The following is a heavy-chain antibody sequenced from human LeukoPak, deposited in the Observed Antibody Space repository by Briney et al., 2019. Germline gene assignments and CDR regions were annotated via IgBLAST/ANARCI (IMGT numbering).Heavy chain of an antibody. CDR3: ARVKAVAGTYFDY. J-gene: IGHJ4*02. D-gene: IGHD6-19*01. Sequence: GGSLRLSCAASGFTFSSYSMNWVRQAPGKRLEWVSSISSSSSYIYYADSVKGRFTISRDNAKNSLYLQMNSLRAEDTAVYYCARVKAVAGTYFDYWGQGTLVTVSS. CDR2: ISSSSSYI. V-gene: IGHV3-21*01. CDR1: GFTFSSYS.